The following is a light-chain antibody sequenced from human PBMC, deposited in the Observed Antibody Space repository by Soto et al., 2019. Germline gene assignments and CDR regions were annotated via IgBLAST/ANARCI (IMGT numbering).Light chain of an antibody. V-gene: IGKV2-29*01. Sequence: DIVMTQTPFSLSVTPGQPASISWKSSQSLLHSDGKTSLNWCLQKLGQAPQLLIYEVSSRVSGVPDRFSGSGSGTDFTLKISRVEAEDVGVYSSKYTFGQGTKLEIK. CDR1: QSLLHSDGKTS. J-gene: IGKJ2*01. CDR3: KYT. CDR2: EVS.